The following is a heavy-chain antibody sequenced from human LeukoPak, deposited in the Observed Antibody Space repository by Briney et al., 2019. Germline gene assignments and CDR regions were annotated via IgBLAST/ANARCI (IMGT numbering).Heavy chain of an antibody. V-gene: IGHV4-4*02. CDR1: GGSISSSNW. D-gene: IGHD6-19*01. CDR2: IYDSGST. J-gene: IGHJ4*02. CDR3: PRGIPHYSSGWYPNYFDY. Sequence: PSGTLSLTCAVSGGSISSSNWWSWVRQPPGKGLEWIGEIYDSGSTNYNPSLKSRVTISVDKSKTQFSLKLSSVTAADTAVYYCPRGIPHYSSGWYPNYFDYWGQGTLVTVSS.